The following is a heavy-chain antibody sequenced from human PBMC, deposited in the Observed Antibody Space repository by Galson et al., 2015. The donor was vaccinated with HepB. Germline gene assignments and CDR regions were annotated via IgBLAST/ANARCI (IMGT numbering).Heavy chain of an antibody. CDR2: ISYDESDK. J-gene: IGHJ6*02. CDR1: GFSFSNYG. CDR3: VKDWKWKNRYGGTYSGNYYFGMNV. Sequence: SLRLSCAASGFSFSNYGMHWVRQAPGKGLEWVAVISYDESDKYYAGSVLGRFTISRDNSKNTLYLQMDSLRAADTAVYYCVKDWKWKNRYGGTYSGNYYFGMNVWAKGPRSPSP. D-gene: IGHD1-26*01. V-gene: IGHV3-30*18.